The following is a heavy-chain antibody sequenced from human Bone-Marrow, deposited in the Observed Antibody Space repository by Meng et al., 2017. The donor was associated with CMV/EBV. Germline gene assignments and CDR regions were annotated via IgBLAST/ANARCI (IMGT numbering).Heavy chain of an antibody. Sequence: SVKVSCKASGYTFTSYDIHWLRQAPGQGLEWMGGIIPILSVTNYAQKFQGRVTITADKSTSSAYMELSSLRPDDTAVYYCARDITARRPSGVYYYYGLDVWGQGTTVTVSS. D-gene: IGHD6-6*01. CDR2: IIPILSVT. CDR1: GYTFTSYD. J-gene: IGHJ6*02. V-gene: IGHV1-69*10. CDR3: ARDITARRPSGVYYYYGLDV.